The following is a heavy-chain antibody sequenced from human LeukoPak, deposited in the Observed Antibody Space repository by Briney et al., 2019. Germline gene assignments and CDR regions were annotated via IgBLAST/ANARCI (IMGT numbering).Heavy chain of an antibody. D-gene: IGHD1-1*01. V-gene: IGHV4-34*01. CDR2: INHSGST. CDR3: ASIRGNDARIFDY. J-gene: IGHJ4*02. CDR1: GGSFSGYY. Sequence: SETLSLTCAVYGGSFSGYYWSWIRQPPGKGLAWLGEINHSGSTNYNPSLKSRVTISVDTSKNQFSLKLSSVTAADTAVYSCASIRGNDARIFDYWGQGTLVTVSS.